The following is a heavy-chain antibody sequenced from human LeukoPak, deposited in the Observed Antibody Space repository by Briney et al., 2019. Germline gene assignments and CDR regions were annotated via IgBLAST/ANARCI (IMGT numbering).Heavy chain of an antibody. V-gene: IGHV3-13*04. J-gene: IGHJ4*02. D-gene: IGHD6-19*01. CDR2: IGTSGDT. CDR1: GFTFSSYD. CDR3: SRVGSSGWPNYFDS. Sequence: GGSLRLSCAASGFTFSSYDMHWVRQATGKGLEWVSVIGTSGDTYYAGSVKGRFTISRENAKNSLYLQMNSLTAGGTAVYFCSRVGSSGWPNYFDSWGQGTLVTVSS.